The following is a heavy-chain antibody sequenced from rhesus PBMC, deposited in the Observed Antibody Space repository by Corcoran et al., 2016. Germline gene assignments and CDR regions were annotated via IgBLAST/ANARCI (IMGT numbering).Heavy chain of an antibody. Sequence: QLQLQESGPGLVKPSETLSLTCAVSGYSISSGYGWSWIRQPPGKGLEWFGYISYSGSTSYNPSLKSRVTISRDTSKTQFSLKLSSVTAADTAVYYCARRYGSWGFDYWGQGVLVTVSS. V-gene: IGHV4-122*02. D-gene: IGHD6-25*01. J-gene: IGHJ4*01. CDR3: ARRYGSWGFDY. CDR2: ISYSGST. CDR1: GYSISSGYG.